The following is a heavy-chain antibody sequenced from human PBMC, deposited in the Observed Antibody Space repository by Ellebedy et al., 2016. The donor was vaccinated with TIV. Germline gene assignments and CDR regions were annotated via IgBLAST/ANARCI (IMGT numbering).Heavy chain of an antibody. J-gene: IGHJ5*02. V-gene: IGHV3-7*01. Sequence: GESLKISCAASGFTFSTYWMNWVRQAPGKGLEWVANIKQDGSEKNYVDSVKGRFTISRDNAKNSLYLQMNSLRDEDTAVYYCARAGDQSAARVSVWFDPWGQGTLVTVSS. D-gene: IGHD6-13*01. CDR3: ARAGDQSAARVSVWFDP. CDR2: IKQDGSEK. CDR1: GFTFSTYW.